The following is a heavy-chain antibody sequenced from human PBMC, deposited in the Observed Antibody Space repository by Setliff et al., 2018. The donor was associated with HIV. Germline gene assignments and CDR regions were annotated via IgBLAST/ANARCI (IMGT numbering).Heavy chain of an antibody. D-gene: IGHD6-13*01. V-gene: IGHV3-7*03. Sequence: ETLSLSCAASGFTFSSYWMSWVRQAPGKGLEWVANIKQDGSEKYYVDSVKGRFTNSRDNAKNSLYLQMNSLRAEDTAVYYCARDLVWPYSSRWYDAFDIWGQGTMVTVSS. CDR2: IKQDGSEK. J-gene: IGHJ3*02. CDR1: GFTFSSYW. CDR3: ARDLVWPYSSRWYDAFDI.